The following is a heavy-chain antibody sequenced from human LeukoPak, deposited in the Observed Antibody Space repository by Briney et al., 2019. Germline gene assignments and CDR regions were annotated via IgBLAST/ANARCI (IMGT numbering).Heavy chain of an antibody. D-gene: IGHD2-2*01. CDR1: GGSINSGFYY. J-gene: IGHJ4*02. Sequence: PETLSLTCTVSGGSINSGFYYWGWIRQPPGKGLEWIGSIYYSGSTYYNPSLKSRVTISVDTSKNQFSLKLSSVTAADTAVYYCASIVVVPAAAIDYWGQGTLVTVSS. CDR3: ASIVVVPAAAIDY. CDR2: IYYSGST. V-gene: IGHV4-39*01.